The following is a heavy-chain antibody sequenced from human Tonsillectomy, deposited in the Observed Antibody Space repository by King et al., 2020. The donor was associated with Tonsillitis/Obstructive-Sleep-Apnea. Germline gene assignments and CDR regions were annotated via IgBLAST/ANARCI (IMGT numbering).Heavy chain of an antibody. CDR2: IYPVDSDT. J-gene: IGHJ3*02. V-gene: IGHV5-51*01. CDR1: GYSFTSYW. CDR3: ARHGRYCSSTSCPSAFDI. D-gene: IGHD2-2*01. Sequence: VQLEQSGAEVKKAGESLKISCQGSGYSFTSYWIGWVRQMPGKGLEGMGIIYPVDSDTRYSPSFQGQVTISADKSISTAYLQWSSLKASDTAMYYCARHGRYCSSTSCPSAFDIWGQGTMVTVSS.